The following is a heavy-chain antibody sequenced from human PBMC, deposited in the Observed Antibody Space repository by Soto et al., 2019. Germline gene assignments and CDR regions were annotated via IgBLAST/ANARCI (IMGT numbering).Heavy chain of an antibody. V-gene: IGHV4-31*03. J-gene: IGHJ4*02. D-gene: IGHD3-22*01. CDR1: GGSISSGGYY. Sequence: QVQLQESGPGLVKPSQTLSLTCTVSGGSISSGGYYWSWIRQHPGKGLEWIGYIYYSGSTYYNPSLKSRVTISVDTSKNQFSLKLSSVTAADTAVYYCARDQRGDYYDSSGSIYWGQGTLVTVSS. CDR2: IYYSGST. CDR3: ARDQRGDYYDSSGSIY.